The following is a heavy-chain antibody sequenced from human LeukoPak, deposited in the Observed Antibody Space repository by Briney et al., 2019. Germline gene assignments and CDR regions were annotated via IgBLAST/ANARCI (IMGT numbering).Heavy chain of an antibody. V-gene: IGHV3-66*01. CDR2: IYSGGST. J-gene: IGHJ4*02. Sequence: AGGSLRLSCAASGFTVSSNYMSWVRQAPGKGLEWVSIIYSGGSTYYADSVKGRFTISRDNSKNTLYLQMNSLRAEDTAVYYCAREATGTLYYWGRGSLVTVSS. CDR3: AREATGTLYY. CDR1: GFTVSSNY. D-gene: IGHD1-1*01.